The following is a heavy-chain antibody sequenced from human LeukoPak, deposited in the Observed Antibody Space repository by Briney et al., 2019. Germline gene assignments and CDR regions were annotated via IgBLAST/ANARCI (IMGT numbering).Heavy chain of an antibody. J-gene: IGHJ6*03. D-gene: IGHD6-19*01. CDR1: GGSFSGYY. CDR2: INHSGST. CDR3: ARGVRLSYYYYYYMDV. V-gene: IGHV4-34*01. Sequence: ETLSLTCAVSGGSFSGYYWSWIRQPPGKGLEWIGEINHSGSTNYNPSLKSRVTISVDTPKNQFSLKLSSVTAADTAVYYCARGVRLSYYYYYYMDVWGKGTTVTVSS.